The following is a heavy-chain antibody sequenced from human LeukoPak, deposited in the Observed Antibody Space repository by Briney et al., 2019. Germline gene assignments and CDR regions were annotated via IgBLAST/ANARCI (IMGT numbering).Heavy chain of an antibody. J-gene: IGHJ4*02. D-gene: IGHD2-15*01. CDR2: IYSGGTT. CDR3: ASLYCSGGHDS. CDR1: GFTVSSNY. V-gene: IGHV3-53*01. Sequence: GYLRPYCSASGFTVSSNYMGWVRPAPGNELMGVSVIYSGGTTYYADSEKGRFTISRDNPKNTLYLQMNSLRAGDTAVYYCASLYCSGGHDSCGQRALFTASS.